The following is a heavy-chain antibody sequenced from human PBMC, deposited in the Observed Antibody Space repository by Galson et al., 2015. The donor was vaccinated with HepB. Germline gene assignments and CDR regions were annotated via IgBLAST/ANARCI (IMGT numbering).Heavy chain of an antibody. V-gene: IGHV3-13*04. CDR2: IGTAGDT. CDR3: ARTIQYVSGSLDAFDI. CDR1: GFTFSSCD. J-gene: IGHJ3*02. D-gene: IGHD3-10*01. Sequence: SLRLSCAASGFTFSSCDMHWVRQATGKGLEWVSAIGTAGDTYYPGSVKGRFTISRENAKNSLYLQMNSLRAGDTAVYYCARTIQYVSGSLDAFDIWGQGTMVTVSS.